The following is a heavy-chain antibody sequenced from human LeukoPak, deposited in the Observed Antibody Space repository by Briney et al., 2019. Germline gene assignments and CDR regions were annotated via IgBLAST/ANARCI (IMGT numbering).Heavy chain of an antibody. J-gene: IGHJ6*03. V-gene: IGHV1-69-2*01. CDR1: GYTFTDYY. Sequence: ASVKISCKVSGYTFTDYYMHWVQKAPGKGLEWMGLVDPEDGETIYAEKFQGRVTITADTSTDTAYMELSSLRSEDTAVYYCANSEPDYYYYMDVWGKGTTVTVSS. CDR2: VDPEDGET. D-gene: IGHD1-14*01. CDR3: ANSEPDYYYYMDV.